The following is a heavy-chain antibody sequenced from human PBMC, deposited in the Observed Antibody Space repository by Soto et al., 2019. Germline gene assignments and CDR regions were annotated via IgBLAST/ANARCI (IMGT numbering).Heavy chain of an antibody. CDR1: GFTFSGYW. Sequence: EVQLVESGGGLVQPGESLRISCAASGFTFSGYWMHWVRQAPGKGLVWVSRINTDGSTTHYADSVKGRFTISRDNAKNTLYLQMNSLRAEDTAVYYCVRSFDYWGQGTLVTVSS. CDR3: VRSFDY. V-gene: IGHV3-74*01. J-gene: IGHJ4*02. CDR2: INTDGSTT.